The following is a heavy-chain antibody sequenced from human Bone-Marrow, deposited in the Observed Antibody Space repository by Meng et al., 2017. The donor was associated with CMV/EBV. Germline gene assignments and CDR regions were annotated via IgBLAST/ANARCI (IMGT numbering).Heavy chain of an antibody. CDR1: GYTFTSYG. J-gene: IGHJ4*02. D-gene: IGHD6-19*01. V-gene: IGHV1-18*01. CDR2: ISAYNGNT. CDR3: VRESITVGATEFDY. Sequence: ASVKVSCKAPGYTFTSYGISWVRQAPGQGLEWMGWISAYNGNTNYAQKLQGRVTMTTDTSTSTAYMELRSLRSDDTAVYYCVRESITVGATEFDYWGQGTLVTVSS.